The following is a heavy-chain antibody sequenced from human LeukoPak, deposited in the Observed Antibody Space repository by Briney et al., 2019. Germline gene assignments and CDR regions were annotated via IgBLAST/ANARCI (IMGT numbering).Heavy chain of an antibody. J-gene: IGHJ4*02. V-gene: IGHV3-23*01. CDR1: GFTFSSYA. CDR2: IIGSGGST. Sequence: AGVSLRLSCAASGFTFSSYAMRWARQAPWKGLDWVSAIIGSGGSTYYADCVKGRFTISRDNSKNTLYLQMNSLRAEDTAVYYCAKDGSYFQFFDYWGQGTLVTVSS. CDR3: AKDGSYFQFFDY. D-gene: IGHD1-26*01.